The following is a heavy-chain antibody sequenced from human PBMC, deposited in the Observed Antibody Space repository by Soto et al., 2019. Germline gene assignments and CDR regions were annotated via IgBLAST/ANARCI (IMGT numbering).Heavy chain of an antibody. V-gene: IGHV3-72*01. CDR2: SRNKANSYST. CDR3: ARFSGSNHKGIDY. CDR1: GFTFSDHY. Sequence: EVQLVESGGGLVQPGGSLRLSCAASGFTFSDHYMDWVRQAPGKGLEWVGRSRNKANSYSTEYAASVKGRFTISRDETKNSLYLQMHRLKTEETAVDYCARFSGSNHKGIDYWGQETLVTVYS. J-gene: IGHJ4*02. D-gene: IGHD1-26*01.